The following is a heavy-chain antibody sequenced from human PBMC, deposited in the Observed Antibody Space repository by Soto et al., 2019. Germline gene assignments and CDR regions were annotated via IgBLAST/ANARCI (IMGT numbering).Heavy chain of an antibody. CDR2: IYYRGNT. J-gene: IGHJ3*02. CDR3: SSGMKDSSSAGGGGI. D-gene: IGHD3-22*01. Sequence: QLQLQESGPGLAKPSEHLSLTCTVSGGSISSSSYFWDWIRQPPGKALEWIGSIYYRGNTYYNPSLRSRVAVYVDRSKNQFSPKLSSVTAGETAVYYCSSGMKDSSSAGGGGICGQGTVVTVSS. CDR1: GGSISSSSYF. V-gene: IGHV4-39*01.